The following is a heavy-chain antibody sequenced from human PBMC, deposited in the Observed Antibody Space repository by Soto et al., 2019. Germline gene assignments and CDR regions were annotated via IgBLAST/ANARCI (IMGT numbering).Heavy chain of an antibody. Sequence: PGGSLRLSCAASGFTFRSYWMTWVRQAPGKGLDWAANVKEDGSEKNYVESVKGRFTISRDNAKNSLYLQINTLMAEDTAVYYCARVFSNSFRYLHHSFGLDVWGQGTTVTVSS. D-gene: IGHD6-6*01. V-gene: IGHV3-7*05. CDR2: VKEDGSEK. J-gene: IGHJ6*02. CDR1: GFTFRSYW. CDR3: ARVFSNSFRYLHHSFGLDV.